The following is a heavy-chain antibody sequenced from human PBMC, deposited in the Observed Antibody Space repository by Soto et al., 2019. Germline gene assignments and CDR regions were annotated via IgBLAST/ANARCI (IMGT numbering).Heavy chain of an antibody. CDR3: ARGSRAGIVVVVAAKAGLFDP. V-gene: IGHV4-34*01. Sequence: QVQLQQWGAGLLKPSETLSLTCAVYGGSFSGYYWSWIRQPPGKGLEWIGEINHSGSTNYNPSLKSRVTKSVDTSKNQFSLNLSSVTAADTAVYYCARGSRAGIVVVVAAKAGLFDPWGQGTLVTVSS. J-gene: IGHJ5*02. D-gene: IGHD2-15*01. CDR1: GGSFSGYY. CDR2: INHSGST.